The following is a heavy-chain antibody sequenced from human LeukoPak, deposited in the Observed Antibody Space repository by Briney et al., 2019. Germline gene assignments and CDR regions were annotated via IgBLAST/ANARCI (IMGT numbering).Heavy chain of an antibody. CDR2: IYYTGGT. V-gene: IGHV4-59*11. CDR1: GGSISSHH. J-gene: IGHJ4*02. D-gene: IGHD2-21*02. CDR3: AGTANGGY. Sequence: SETLSLTCTVSGGSISSHHWSWIRQPPGKGLEWIAYIYYTGGTMYNPSLKSRVTILMDTSKNQISLQMRSVTTADTAVYYCAGTANGGYWGQGILVTVSS.